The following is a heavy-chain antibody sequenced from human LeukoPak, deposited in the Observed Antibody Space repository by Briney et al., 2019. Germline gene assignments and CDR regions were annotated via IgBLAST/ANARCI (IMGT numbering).Heavy chain of an antibody. J-gene: IGHJ6*02. CDR1: GYTFTSYD. CDR2: MNPNSGNT. Sequence: ASVKVSCKASGYTFTSYDINWVRQATGQGLEWRGWMNPNSGNTGYAQKFQGRVTMTRTTSISTAYMELSSLRSEDTAVYYCARVFVVVPAAMGAYYYGMDVWGQGTTVTVSS. V-gene: IGHV1-8*01. D-gene: IGHD2-2*01. CDR3: ARVFVVVPAAMGAYYYGMDV.